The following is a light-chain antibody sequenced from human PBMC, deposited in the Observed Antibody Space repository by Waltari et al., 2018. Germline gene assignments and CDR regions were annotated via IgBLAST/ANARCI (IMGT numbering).Light chain of an antibody. V-gene: IGLV3-21*04. Sequence: SYVVTQPPSVSVAPGEKATITCGGDNIGTYSLPWYQQKAGQAPVLVSFYDRDRPSGIPDRFSGSNSGNTATLTISRVEAGDEARYYCHVWHPHVDPGVFGTGTEVTVL. CDR3: HVWHPHVDPGV. CDR2: YDR. CDR1: NIGTYS. J-gene: IGLJ1*01.